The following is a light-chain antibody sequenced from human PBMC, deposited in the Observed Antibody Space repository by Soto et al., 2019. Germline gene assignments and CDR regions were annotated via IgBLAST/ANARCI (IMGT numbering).Light chain of an antibody. CDR1: SSDVGGYNY. CDR3: SSYTSSSTPVV. Sequence: QSVLTQPASVSGSPGQSITISCTGTSSDVGGYNYVSWYQQHPGKAPKLMIYDVSNRPSGVSNRFSGSKSGNTASLTISGLQAEDEADYYCSSYTSSSTPVVFGGGTQLPS. V-gene: IGLV2-14*01. J-gene: IGLJ2*01. CDR2: DVS.